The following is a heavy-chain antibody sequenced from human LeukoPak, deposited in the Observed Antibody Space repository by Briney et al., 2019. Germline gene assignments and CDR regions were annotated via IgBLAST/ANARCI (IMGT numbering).Heavy chain of an antibody. Sequence: SQTLSLTCTVSGGSISSGGYYWSWIRQPPGKGLEWVGYIYHSGSTYYNPSLKSRVTISVDRSKNRFSLKLSSVTAADTAVYYCASIAAADPTVDYWGQGTLVTVSS. CDR2: IYHSGST. CDR1: GGSISSGGYY. V-gene: IGHV4-30-2*01. J-gene: IGHJ4*02. CDR3: ASIAAADPTVDY. D-gene: IGHD6-13*01.